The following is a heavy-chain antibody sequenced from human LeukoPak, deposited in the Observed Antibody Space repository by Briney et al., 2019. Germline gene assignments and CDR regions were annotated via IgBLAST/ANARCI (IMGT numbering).Heavy chain of an antibody. CDR2: ISSSSSYI. J-gene: IGHJ3*02. D-gene: IGHD3-3*01. CDR1: GFTFSSYS. Sequence: GGSLRLSCAASGFTFSSYSMNWVRQAPGKGLEWVSSISSSSSYIYYADSVKGRFTISRDNAKISLYLQMNSLRAEDTAVYYCARGHDFWSGYYYAFDIWGQGTMVTVSS. CDR3: ARGHDFWSGYYYAFDI. V-gene: IGHV3-21*01.